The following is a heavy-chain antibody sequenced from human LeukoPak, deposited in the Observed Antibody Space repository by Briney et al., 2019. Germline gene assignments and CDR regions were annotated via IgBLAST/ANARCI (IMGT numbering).Heavy chain of an antibody. CDR1: GYAFTSYG. J-gene: IGHJ4*02. CDR2: ISAYNGNT. Sequence: ASVKVSCKASGYAFTSYGISWVRQAPGQGLEWMGWISAYNGNTNYAQKLQGRVTMTTDTSTSTAYMELRSLRSDDTAVYYCARDGVYSSGPHPFDYWGQGTLVTVSS. V-gene: IGHV1-18*01. D-gene: IGHD6-19*01. CDR3: ARDGVYSSGPHPFDY.